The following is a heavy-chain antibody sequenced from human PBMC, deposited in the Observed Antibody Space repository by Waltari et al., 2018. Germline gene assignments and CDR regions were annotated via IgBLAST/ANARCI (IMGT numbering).Heavy chain of an antibody. J-gene: IGHJ4*02. CDR3: ARVSPNCGGDCYLLDY. D-gene: IGHD2-21*02. CDR2: IYHSGRT. V-gene: IGHV4-38-2*01. CDR1: GYSISSGYY. Sequence: QVQLQESGPGLVKPSETLSLTCAVSGYSISSGYYWVWIRQPPGKGLEWIGGIYHSGRTYYNPSLKSRVTISVDTSKNQFSLKLSSVTAADTAVYYCARVSPNCGGDCYLLDYWGQGTLVTVSS.